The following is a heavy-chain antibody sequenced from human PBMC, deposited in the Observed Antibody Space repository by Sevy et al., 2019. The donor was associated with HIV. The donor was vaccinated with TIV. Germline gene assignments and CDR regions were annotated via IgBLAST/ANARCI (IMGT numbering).Heavy chain of an antibody. CDR1: GFTFRTHS. J-gene: IGHJ6*02. D-gene: IGHD6-6*01. Sequence: GGSLRLSCVASGFTFRTHSMNWVRQAPGKGLEWISFISGSGSTISYADSVKGRFTVTRDNAQNSLSLQMNSLTDEDTAVYYCAREPGYSSSSDFYYYGMDVWGQGTTVTVSS. V-gene: IGHV3-48*02. CDR2: ISGSGSTI. CDR3: AREPGYSSSSDFYYYGMDV.